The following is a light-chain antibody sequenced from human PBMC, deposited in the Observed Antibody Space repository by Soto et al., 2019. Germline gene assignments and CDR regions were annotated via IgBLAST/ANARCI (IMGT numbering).Light chain of an antibody. V-gene: IGKV3-15*01. J-gene: IGKJ3*01. CDR2: GAS. CDR3: QKYNNWPL. CDR1: QSVNSN. Sequence: EIVMTQSPATLSVSPGERATLSCRASQSVNSNLAWYQQKPGQAPRLLIYGASTRATGIPARFSGSGSGTEFTLTISSLQSADFAIYYCQKYNNWPLFGPGTKVDIK.